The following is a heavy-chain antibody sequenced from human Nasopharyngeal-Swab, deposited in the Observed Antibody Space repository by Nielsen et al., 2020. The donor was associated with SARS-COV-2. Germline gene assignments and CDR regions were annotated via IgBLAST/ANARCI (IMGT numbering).Heavy chain of an antibody. CDR1: GFTFSSYS. D-gene: IGHD5-24*01. V-gene: IGHV3-21*01. Sequence: GESLKISCAASGFTFSSYSMNWVRQAPGKGLEWVSSISSSSSYIYYADSVKGRFTISRDNAKNSLYLQMNSLRAEDTAVYYCARVEMATITTSYCYYYGMDVWGQGTTVTVSS. J-gene: IGHJ6*02. CDR2: ISSSSSYI. CDR3: ARVEMATITTSYCYYYGMDV.